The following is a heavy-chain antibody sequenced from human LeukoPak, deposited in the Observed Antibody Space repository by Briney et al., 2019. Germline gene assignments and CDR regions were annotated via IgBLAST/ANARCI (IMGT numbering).Heavy chain of an antibody. CDR2: ITGSSSSK. Sequence: GGSLRLSCAASGFTFSDYDMNWIRQAPGTGLEWVSYITGSSSSKYYADSVKGRHTISRDHAKNSLYLQMNRLRAEDTAVYYCARPTTSGWYPHWGQGTMVTVSS. CDR3: ARPTTSGWYPH. V-gene: IGHV3-48*01. CDR1: GFTFSDYD. J-gene: IGHJ3*01. D-gene: IGHD6-19*01.